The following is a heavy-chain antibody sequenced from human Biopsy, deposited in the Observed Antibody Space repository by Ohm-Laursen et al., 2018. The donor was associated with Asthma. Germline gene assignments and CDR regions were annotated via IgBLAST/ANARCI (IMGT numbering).Heavy chain of an antibody. CDR2: IYHSGYT. D-gene: IGHD5-24*01. CDR3: ARVKDGYNFDY. CDR1: GGSISSGGYS. J-gene: IGHJ4*02. Sequence: TLSLTCAVSGGSISSGGYSWSSIRQPPGKGLEWIGYIYHSGYTYYNPSLKSRVTITVDRSKNQFSLKLSSETAADTAVYYCARVKDGYNFDYWGQGTLVTVSS. V-gene: IGHV4-30-2*01.